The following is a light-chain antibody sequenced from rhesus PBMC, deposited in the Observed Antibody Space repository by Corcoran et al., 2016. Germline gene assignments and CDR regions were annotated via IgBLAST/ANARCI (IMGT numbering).Light chain of an antibody. CDR2: EVS. Sequence: DIVMTQTPLSLPVTLGEPASISCRSSQSLLDSEDGNTYLEWYLQKPGQSPHFFIYEVSNRASGVPDRCSGSGSDTDFTLKISRVEAEDVGVYYCMQALEFPLTFGGGTKVEIK. CDR1: QSLLDSEDGNTY. CDR3: MQALEFPLT. J-gene: IGKJ4*01. V-gene: IGKV2-104*01.